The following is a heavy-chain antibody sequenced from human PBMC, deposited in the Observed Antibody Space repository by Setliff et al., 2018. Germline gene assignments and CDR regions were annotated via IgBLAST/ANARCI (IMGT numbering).Heavy chain of an antibody. V-gene: IGHV3-15*01. CDR1: GLTFSHAW. CDR3: TSAKLERRTGHHYYMDV. J-gene: IGHJ6*03. D-gene: IGHD1-1*01. CDR2: IRSRNDGGTT. Sequence: GGSLRLSCAASGLTFSHAWMTWVRQSQGKGLEWVGRIRSRNDGGTTDYAAPVKGRFTFSRDDSKNTLYLQMNNLKTEDTAKYYCTSAKLERRTGHHYYMDVWGKGTTVTVSS.